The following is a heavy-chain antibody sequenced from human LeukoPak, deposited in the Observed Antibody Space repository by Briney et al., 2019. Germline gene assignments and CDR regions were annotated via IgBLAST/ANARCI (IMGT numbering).Heavy chain of an antibody. D-gene: IGHD6-13*01. CDR1: GGSFSDYY. CDR3: ARAHGSRWYGYYFDL. J-gene: IGHJ2*01. V-gene: IGHV4-34*01. CDR2: INHYGSN. Sequence: SETLSLTCAVYGGSFSDYYWTWIRQSPGKGLEWIGEINHYGSNNYNPSLNSRATISVDTSKNQFSLNVTSVTAADTALYYCARAHGSRWYGYYFDLWGRGTLVTVSS.